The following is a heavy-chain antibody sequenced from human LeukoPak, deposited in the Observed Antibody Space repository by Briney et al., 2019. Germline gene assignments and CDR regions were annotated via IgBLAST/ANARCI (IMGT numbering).Heavy chain of an antibody. V-gene: IGHV4-34*01. CDR2: INHSGST. D-gene: IGHD3-22*01. CDR1: SGSVNSYY. CDR3: ARGSYDSSGYYPGGYFDY. J-gene: IGHJ4*02. Sequence: TSETLSLTCTVSSGSVNSYYWSWIRQPPGKGLEWIGEINHSGSTNYNPSLKSRVTISVDTSKNQFSLKLSSVTAADTAVYYCARGSYDSSGYYPGGYFDYWGQGTLVTVSS.